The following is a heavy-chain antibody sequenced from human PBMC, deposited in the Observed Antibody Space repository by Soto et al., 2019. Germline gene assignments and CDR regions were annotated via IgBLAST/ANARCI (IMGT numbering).Heavy chain of an antibody. D-gene: IGHD3-3*01. Sequence: GASVKVSCKASGYTFTSYDINWVRQATGQRLEWKGRMNPNSGKTGYAQKCEGRVTMTRNTSISTAYRELSSLRSEDTAVYYFLRGRGSAAPTYEYYYYMDVWGKGTTVTVSS. CDR2: MNPNSGKT. J-gene: IGHJ6*03. CDR3: LRGRGSAAPTYEYYYYMDV. CDR1: GYTFTSYD. V-gene: IGHV1-8*01.